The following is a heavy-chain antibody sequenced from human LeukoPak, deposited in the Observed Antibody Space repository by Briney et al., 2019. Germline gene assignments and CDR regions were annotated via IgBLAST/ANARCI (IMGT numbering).Heavy chain of an antibody. V-gene: IGHV1-46*01. Sequence: ASAKVSCKASGYTFTSYYMHWVRQAPGQGLEWMGIINPSGGSTSYAQKFQGRVTMTRDTSTSTVYMELSSLRSEDTAVYYCARAYGSGSYTLLFFDYWGQGTLVTVSS. CDR1: GYTFTSYY. D-gene: IGHD3-10*01. CDR3: ARAYGSGSYTLLFFDY. CDR2: INPSGGST. J-gene: IGHJ4*02.